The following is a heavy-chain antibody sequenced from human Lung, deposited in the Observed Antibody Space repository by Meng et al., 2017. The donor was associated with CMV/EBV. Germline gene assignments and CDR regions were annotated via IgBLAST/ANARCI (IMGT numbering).Heavy chain of an antibody. J-gene: IGHJ4*02. V-gene: IGHV3-23*01. Sequence: GEFLKISCAASGFTFSSYAMTWVRQAPGKGLEWVSDISGSGGNTYYADSVKGRFAISRDNSKNTLYLQMNSLRADDTAVYYCAKPFYYYESINYYQDYWGQGTMVTVSS. CDR3: AKPFYYYESINYYQDY. CDR1: GFTFSSYA. D-gene: IGHD3-22*01. CDR2: ISGSGGNT.